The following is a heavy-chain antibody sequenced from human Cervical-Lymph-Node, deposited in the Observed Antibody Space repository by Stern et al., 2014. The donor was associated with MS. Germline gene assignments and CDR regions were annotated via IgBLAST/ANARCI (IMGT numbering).Heavy chain of an antibody. J-gene: IGHJ4*02. CDR3: ARKSSRFLEWFFDH. Sequence: QLVQSGAEVRKPGASVKVSCKTSGYPFSNFYMHWVRQAPGQGLEWMAIINPNGGSTQSAQKFQGRLTLTSDTSTSTFYMEVSSLTSEDTAVYYCARKSSRFLEWFFDHWGQGTLVTVSS. CDR2: INPNGGST. V-gene: IGHV1-46*01. CDR1: GYPFSNFY. D-gene: IGHD3-3*01.